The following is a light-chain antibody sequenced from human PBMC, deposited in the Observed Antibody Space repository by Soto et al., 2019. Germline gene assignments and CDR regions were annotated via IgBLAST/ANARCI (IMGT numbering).Light chain of an antibody. CDR3: QHLNGYPIT. J-gene: IGKJ5*01. CDR1: QGVSSH. CDR2: EVS. V-gene: IGKV1-9*01. Sequence: QMTQCPSYKFAIVGGIVHITSRASQGVSSHLAWHQQKPGKAPKLLIYEVSTLQSGVPSRFSGSGSGTDFTLTISSLQPEDFATYYCQHLNGYPITFGQGTRLET.